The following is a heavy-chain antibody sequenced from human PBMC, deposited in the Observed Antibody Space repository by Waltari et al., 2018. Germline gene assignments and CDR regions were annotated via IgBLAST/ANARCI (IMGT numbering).Heavy chain of an antibody. J-gene: IGHJ3*02. D-gene: IGHD1-26*01. Sequence: QVQLVQSGSELKKPGASVKVSCKASGYTFTSYAINWVRQPPGQGLEWMGWINTNTGNPTYAQGFTGRFALSLDTSVSTAYLQISSLKAEDTAVYYCARERRVYSGTYLHAFEIWGQGTMVTVSS. V-gene: IGHV7-4-1*02. CDR1: GYTFTSYA. CDR2: INTNTGNP. CDR3: ARERRVYSGTYLHAFEI.